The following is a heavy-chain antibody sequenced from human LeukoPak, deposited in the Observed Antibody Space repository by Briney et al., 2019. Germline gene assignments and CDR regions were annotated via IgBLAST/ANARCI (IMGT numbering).Heavy chain of an antibody. V-gene: IGHV3-23*01. CDR2: ISDSGGST. D-gene: IGHD3-16*02. J-gene: IGHJ4*02. Sequence: GGSLRLSCVASGFTFSDYAMSWVRQAPGKGLEWVSGISDSGGSTYYADSVKGRCTISRDNSKNTVSLQMNNLRAEDTAVQFCARHDSFIPYSGPRTLDTVTS. CDR1: GFTFSDYA. CDR3: ARHDSFIPY.